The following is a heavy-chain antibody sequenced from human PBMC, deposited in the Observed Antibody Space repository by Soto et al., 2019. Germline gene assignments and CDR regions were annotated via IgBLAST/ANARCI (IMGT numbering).Heavy chain of an antibody. J-gene: IGHJ6*02. D-gene: IGHD3-9*01. CDR1: GYSFTSYW. V-gene: IGHV5-51*01. CDR2: IYPGDSDT. Sequence: PVESLKISCKGSGYSFTSYWIGWVRQMPGKGLEWMGIIYPGDSDTRYSPSFQGQVTISADKSISTAYLQWSSLKASDTAMYYCARVYYDILTGYSYYYYGMDVWGQGTTVTVSS. CDR3: ARVYYDILTGYSYYYYGMDV.